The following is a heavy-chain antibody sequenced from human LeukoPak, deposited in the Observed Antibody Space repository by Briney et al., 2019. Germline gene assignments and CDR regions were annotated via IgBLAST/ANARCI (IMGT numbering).Heavy chain of an antibody. Sequence: GGSLRLSCAASGFTFSSYSMSWVRQAPGKRLEWVSSISGCSSYIYYADTVKRRFTISRDNATNSLSLQMYSLRAEDTAVYYCATDAPLTYGSGSYGGYWGQGTLVTVSS. CDR3: ATDAPLTYGSGSYGGY. J-gene: IGHJ4*02. CDR1: GFTFSSYS. D-gene: IGHD3-10*01. CDR2: ISGCSSYI. V-gene: IGHV3-21*01.